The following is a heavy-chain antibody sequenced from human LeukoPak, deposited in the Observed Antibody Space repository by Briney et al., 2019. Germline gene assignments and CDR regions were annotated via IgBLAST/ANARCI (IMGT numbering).Heavy chain of an antibody. CDR3: ARAGYSRFADDLDY. Sequence: GASVKVSCKASGYIFTNYGINWVRQAPGQGREWMGWISAYNGNTKYTQKLQDRVTMTTDTSTSTAYMELKTLRSDDTAVYFCARAGYSRFADDLDYWGQGTLVTVSS. V-gene: IGHV1-18*01. J-gene: IGHJ4*02. D-gene: IGHD1-26*01. CDR1: GYIFTNYG. CDR2: ISAYNGNT.